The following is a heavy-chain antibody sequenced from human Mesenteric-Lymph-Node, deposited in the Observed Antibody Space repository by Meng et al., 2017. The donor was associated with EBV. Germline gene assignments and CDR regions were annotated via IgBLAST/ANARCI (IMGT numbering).Heavy chain of an antibody. D-gene: IGHD6-13*01. V-gene: IGHV4-34*01. CDR3: AGAGYWRFDA. Sequence: QVQLQQWGAGLLKASETLALACAVYGGSLSNYYWSWIRQPPGKGLEWIGEINYRGNTNYNPSLKSRVTVSVDTSKNQVSLKLNSVTAADTAIYYCAGAGYWRFDAWGRGTLVTVSS. J-gene: IGHJ5*02. CDR2: INYRGNT. CDR1: GGSLSNYY.